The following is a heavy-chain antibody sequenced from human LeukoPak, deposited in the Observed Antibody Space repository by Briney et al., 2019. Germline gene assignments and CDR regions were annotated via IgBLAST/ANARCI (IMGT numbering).Heavy chain of an antibody. CDR3: ARRRRYSSSSGEYYFDY. V-gene: IGHV1-69*05. CDR1: GGTFSSYA. J-gene: IGHJ4*02. D-gene: IGHD6-6*01. Sequence: RASVKVSCKASGGTFSSYAISWVRQAPGQGLEWMGGIIPIFGTANYAQKFQGRVTITTDESTSTAYMELSSLRSEDTAVYYCARRRRYSSSSGEYYFDYWGQGTLVTVSS. CDR2: IIPIFGTA.